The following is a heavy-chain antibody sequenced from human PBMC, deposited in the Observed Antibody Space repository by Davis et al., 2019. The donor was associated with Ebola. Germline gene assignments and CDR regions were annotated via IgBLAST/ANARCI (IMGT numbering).Heavy chain of an antibody. CDR1: GFTFSSYA. CDR3: AKGHLAIAVAVNFDY. CDR2: ISGSGGST. Sequence: GESLKISCAASGFTFSSYAMSWVRQAPGKGLEWVSAISGSGGSTYYADSVKGRFTISRDNAKNTLYLQMNSLRAEDTAVYYCAKGHLAIAVAVNFDYWGQGTLVTVSS. D-gene: IGHD6-19*01. J-gene: IGHJ4*02. V-gene: IGHV3-23*01.